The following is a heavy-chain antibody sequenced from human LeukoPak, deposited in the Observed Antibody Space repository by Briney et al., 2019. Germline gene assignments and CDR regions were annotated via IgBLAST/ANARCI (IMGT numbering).Heavy chain of an antibody. J-gene: IGHJ6*03. V-gene: IGHV3-7*01. Sequence: GGSLRLSCAASGFTVSSNYMSWVRQAPGKGLEWVANIKQDGSEKYYVDSVKGRFTISRDNAKNSLYLQMNSLRAEDTAVYYCARLAEDYYYYMDVWGKGTTVTVSS. CDR1: GFTVSSNY. CDR3: ARLAEDYYYYMDV. CDR2: IKQDGSEK.